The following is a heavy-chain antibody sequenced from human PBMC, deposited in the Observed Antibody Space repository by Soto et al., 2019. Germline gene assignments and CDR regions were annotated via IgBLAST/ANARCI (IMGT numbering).Heavy chain of an antibody. D-gene: IGHD2-21*01. CDR3: ARDSGIPGRYWYFDV. Sequence: QVQLVQSGAEAKQPGASVRVSCKTYGYTFSDYFLHWVRQAPGQGPEWMGFVNPKRGGTEYARRFQGRVRMTRDTSSGTVYMDLYRLTFDDTAIYYCARDSGIPGRYWYFDVWGRGTLVSVSS. CDR1: GYTFSDYF. J-gene: IGHJ2*01. V-gene: IGHV1-2*02. CDR2: VNPKRGGT.